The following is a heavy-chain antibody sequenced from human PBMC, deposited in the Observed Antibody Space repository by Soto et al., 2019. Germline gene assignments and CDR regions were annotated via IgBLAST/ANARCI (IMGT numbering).Heavy chain of an antibody. D-gene: IGHD3-3*01. V-gene: IGHV4-59*01. CDR1: GGSISSYY. Sequence: PSETLSLTCTVSGGSISSYYWSWIRQPPGKGLEWIGYIYYSGSTNYNPSLKSRVTISVDTSKNQFSLKLSSVTAADTAVYYCARDLRSITIFGVAYDYFDYWGKGTLVTVST. CDR2: IYYSGST. CDR3: ARDLRSITIFGVAYDYFDY. J-gene: IGHJ4*02.